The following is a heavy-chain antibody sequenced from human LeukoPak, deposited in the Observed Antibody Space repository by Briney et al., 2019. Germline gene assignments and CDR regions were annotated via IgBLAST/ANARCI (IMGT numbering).Heavy chain of an antibody. CDR2: IIPIFGTA. Sequence: SVKVSCKASGVTFSSYAISWVRQAPGQGLEWMGGIIPIFGTANYAQKFQGRVTITADESTSTAYMELSSLRSEDTAVYYCATTNPTYYYDSSGRPFDPWGQGTLVTVSS. V-gene: IGHV1-69*13. CDR1: GVTFSSYA. D-gene: IGHD3-22*01. CDR3: ATTNPTYYYDSSGRPFDP. J-gene: IGHJ5*02.